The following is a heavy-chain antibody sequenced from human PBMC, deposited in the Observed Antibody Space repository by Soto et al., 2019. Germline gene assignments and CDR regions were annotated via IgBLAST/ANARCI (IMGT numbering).Heavy chain of an antibody. CDR3: ARESEDLTSNFDY. CDR1: GFIFTRYS. V-gene: IGHV3-21*01. Sequence: GGSMRLSCAVSGFIFTRYSMNWVRQAPGKGLEWVSSISSTTNYIYYADSMKGRFTVSRDNAKNSVYLEMNSLSAEDTAVYYCARESEDLTSNFDYWGQGTLVTVSS. CDR2: ISSTTNYI. J-gene: IGHJ4*02.